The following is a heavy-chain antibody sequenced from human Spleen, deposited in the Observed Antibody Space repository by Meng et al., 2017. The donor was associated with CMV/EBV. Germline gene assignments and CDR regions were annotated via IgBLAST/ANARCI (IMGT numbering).Heavy chain of an antibody. CDR2: INPNRGDT. D-gene: IGHD2-15*01. J-gene: IGHJ4*02. CDR3: ASLLAATRGGYFDY. V-gene: IGHV1-2*02. Sequence: ASVKVSCKASGYTFTAYYIHWVRQAPGQGLEWMGWINPNRGDTKYAQKFQGRVTVTSDTSIKTAYMELSRLRSDDTAVYYCASLLAATRGGYFDYWGQGTLVTVSS. CDR1: GYTFTAYY.